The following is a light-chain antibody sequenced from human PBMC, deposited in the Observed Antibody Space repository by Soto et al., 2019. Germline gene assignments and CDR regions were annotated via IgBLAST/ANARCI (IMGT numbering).Light chain of an antibody. J-gene: IGKJ1*01. Sequence: IVLTQSPGTLSLSPWERATLSCRASQSVSSYLAWYQQKPGQAPRLLIYGASSRATGIPDRFSGSGSGTDFTLTISGLEPEDFAVYYCQQYGNSRGTFGQGTKVDIK. CDR3: QQYGNSRGT. V-gene: IGKV3-20*01. CDR1: QSVSSY. CDR2: GAS.